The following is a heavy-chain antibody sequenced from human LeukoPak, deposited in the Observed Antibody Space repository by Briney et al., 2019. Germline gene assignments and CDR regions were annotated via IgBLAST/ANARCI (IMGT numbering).Heavy chain of an antibody. CDR1: GGLFSGYY. CDR2: INHSGST. J-gene: IGHJ4*02. V-gene: IGHV4-34*01. Sequence: SETLSLTCAVYGGLFSGYYWSWIRQPPGKGLEWIGEINHSGSTNYNPSLKSRVTISVDTSKNQFSLKLSSVTAADTAVYYCARHFYDSSGYYYVGFDYWGQGTLVTVSS. CDR3: ARHFYDSSGYYYVGFDY. D-gene: IGHD3-22*01.